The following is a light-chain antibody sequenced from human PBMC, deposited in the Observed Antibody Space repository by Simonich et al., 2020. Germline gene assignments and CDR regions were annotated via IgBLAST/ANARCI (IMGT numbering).Light chain of an antibody. CDR1: PRVSSN. Sequence: EIVMTTSPATLSVSPGERATLSFRASPRVSSNLAWYQQKPGQAPRLLICGAYTRATGIPARFSGSGSGTEFTLTISSLQSEDFAVYYCQQYNNWPLTFGGGTKVEIK. CDR3: QQYNNWPLT. V-gene: IGKV3-15*01. CDR2: GAY. J-gene: IGKJ4*01.